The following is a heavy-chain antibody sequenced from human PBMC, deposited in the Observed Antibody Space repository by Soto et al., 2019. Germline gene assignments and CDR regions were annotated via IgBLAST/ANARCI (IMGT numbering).Heavy chain of an antibody. Sequence: EVQLVESGGGLVQPGGSLRLSCAASGVTVSSNYMSWVRQAPGKGLEWVSVIYSGGSTYYADSVKGRFTISRDNSKNTLYLQMNSLRAEDTAVYYCARHGYNYGGDYFDYWGQGTLVTVSS. CDR3: ARHGYNYGGDYFDY. CDR1: GVTVSSNY. J-gene: IGHJ4*02. V-gene: IGHV3-66*04. CDR2: IYSGGST. D-gene: IGHD5-18*01.